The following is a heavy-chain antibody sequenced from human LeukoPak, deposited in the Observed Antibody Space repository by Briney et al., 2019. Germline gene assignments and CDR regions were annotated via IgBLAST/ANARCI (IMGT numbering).Heavy chain of an antibody. J-gene: IGHJ4*02. CDR2: IYYSVST. V-gene: IGHV4-39*01. Sequence: SESPSPTCSVSGGSISSSSSYWGWIRQPPGKGLEWIGSIYYSVSTYYNPSLRRQVNMSVDTSKNQFSLKLSSVTAADTAVYYCARHRTQYSFDYWGQGT. CDR3: ARHRTQYSFDY. D-gene: IGHD1/OR15-1a*01. CDR1: GGSISSSSSY.